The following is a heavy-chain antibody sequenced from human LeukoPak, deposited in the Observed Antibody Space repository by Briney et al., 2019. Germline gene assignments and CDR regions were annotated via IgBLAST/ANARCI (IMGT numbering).Heavy chain of an antibody. D-gene: IGHD1-26*01. CDR2: IITYNGNT. J-gene: IGHJ5*02. CDR3: ARDTKRSRARWENLGFDP. CDR1: GYTFTSCG. Sequence: ASVKVSCKASGYTFTSCGISWVRQAPGQGLEWMGYIITYNGNTNYAQKLQGRVTMTTDTSTSTAYMELRSLRSDDTAVYYCARDTKRSRARWENLGFDPWGQGTLVTVSS. V-gene: IGHV1-18*01.